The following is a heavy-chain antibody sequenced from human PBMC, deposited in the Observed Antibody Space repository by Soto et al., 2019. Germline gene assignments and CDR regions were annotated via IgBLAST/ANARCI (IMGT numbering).Heavy chain of an antibody. D-gene: IGHD3-10*01. CDR2: IYYSGDT. V-gene: IGHV4-30-4*01. CDR3: ARTTMVRGVLDY. J-gene: IGHJ4*02. Sequence: SETLSLTCTVSGGSIISGDYYWSWIRQTPGKGLEWIGYIYYSGDTNYNTSLKSRVIISVDTSKNQFSLKLSSVTAADTTVYYCARTTMVRGVLDYWGQGTLVTVSS. CDR1: GGSIISGDYY.